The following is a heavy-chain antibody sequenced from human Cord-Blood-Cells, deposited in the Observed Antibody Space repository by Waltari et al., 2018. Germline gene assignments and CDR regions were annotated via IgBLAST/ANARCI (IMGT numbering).Heavy chain of an antibody. CDR2: IYYSGST. V-gene: IGHV4-59*01. Sequence: QVQLQESGPGLVKPSETLSLTCPVPGGSISSYYLSWIRQPPGKGLEWIGYIYYSGSTNYNPSLKSRVTISVDTSKNQFSLKLSSVTAADTAVYYCARASEGIVGAFDYWGQGTLVTVSS. CDR3: ARASEGIVGAFDY. CDR1: GGSISSYY. J-gene: IGHJ4*02. D-gene: IGHD1-26*01.